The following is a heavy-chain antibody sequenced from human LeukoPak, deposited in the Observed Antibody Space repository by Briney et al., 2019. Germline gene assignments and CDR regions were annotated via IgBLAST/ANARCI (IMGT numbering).Heavy chain of an antibody. Sequence: GESLKISCKGSGYTFTTYWIGWVRQMPGKGLEWMGIIYPGDSDTRYSPSFQGQVTISADKSISTAYLQWSSLKASDTAMYYCARRIRESSGWSPYFDYWGQGTLVTVSS. J-gene: IGHJ4*02. CDR3: ARRIRESSGWSPYFDY. CDR1: GYTFTTYW. V-gene: IGHV5-51*01. CDR2: IYPGDSDT. D-gene: IGHD6-19*01.